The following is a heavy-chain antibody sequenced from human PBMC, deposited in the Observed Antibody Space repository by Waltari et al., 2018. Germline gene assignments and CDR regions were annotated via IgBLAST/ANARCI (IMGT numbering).Heavy chain of an antibody. Sequence: QVQRGQSGVEVKKPGPSVKVSCKASGGTFASYVIGWVRKALGQGLEWMGGIIPILGIANYAQKFQGRVTITADKSTSTAYMELSSLRSEDTAVYYCARSSVGATNGYYYYMDVWGKGTTVTVSS. V-gene: IGHV1-69*04. J-gene: IGHJ6*03. D-gene: IGHD1-26*01. CDR3: ARSSVGATNGYYYYMDV. CDR1: GGTFASYV. CDR2: IIPILGIA.